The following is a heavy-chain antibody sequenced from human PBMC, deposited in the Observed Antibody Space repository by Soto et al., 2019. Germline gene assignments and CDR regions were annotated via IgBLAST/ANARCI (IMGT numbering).Heavy chain of an antibody. J-gene: IGHJ3*02. CDR2: INHSGST. CDR3: ARAFPRYCSSTSCYGRFGAFDI. V-gene: IGHV4-34*01. D-gene: IGHD2-2*01. CDR1: GGSFSCYY. Sequence: SETLSLTCAVYGGSFSCYYWIWIRQPPGKGLEWIGEINHSGSTNYNPSLKSRVTISVDSSKNQSSLKLSSVTAADTAVYYCARAFPRYCSSTSCYGRFGAFDICGQWKMVPVSS.